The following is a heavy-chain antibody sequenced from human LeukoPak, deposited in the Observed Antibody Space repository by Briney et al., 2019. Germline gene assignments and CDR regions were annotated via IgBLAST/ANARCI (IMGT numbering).Heavy chain of an antibody. Sequence: ASVTVSFKASGYTFTDYYIHWVRQAPGQGLEWMGWINPNTGGTNYARKVQGRVTMTRDTSISTVYMELSRLRSDDTAVYYCARDLEDCSGGDCYWFDPWGQGTLVTVSS. D-gene: IGHD2-21*01. J-gene: IGHJ5*02. CDR2: INPNTGGT. CDR1: GYTFTDYY. CDR3: ARDLEDCSGGDCYWFDP. V-gene: IGHV1-2*02.